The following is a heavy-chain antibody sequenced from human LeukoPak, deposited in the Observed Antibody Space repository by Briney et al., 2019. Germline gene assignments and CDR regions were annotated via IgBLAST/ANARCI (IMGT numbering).Heavy chain of an antibody. D-gene: IGHD2-15*01. CDR1: GGSISSHY. V-gene: IGHV4-59*08. CDR3: ARHSYYCSGGSCSPGGMDI. J-gene: IGHJ6*02. CDR2: IYYSGST. Sequence: PSETLSLTCTVSGGSISSHYWSWIRQPPGKGLEWIGYIYYSGSTNYNPSLKSRVTISVDTSKNQFSLKLSSVTAADTAVYYCARHSYYCSGGSCSPGGMDIWGQGTTVTVSS.